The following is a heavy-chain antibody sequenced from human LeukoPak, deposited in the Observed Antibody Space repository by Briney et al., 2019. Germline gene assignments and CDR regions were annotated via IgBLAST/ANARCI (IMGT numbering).Heavy chain of an antibody. CDR1: GFSFSTYA. CDR2: IWHDASHT. CDR3: SGYYGMDV. Sequence: GRSLRLSCAASGFSFSTYAMHWVRQAPGKGLEWVALIWHDASHTFYTDSVKGRFTISRDNAKNSLYLQMNSLRAEDTAVYYCSGYYGMDVWGKGTTVTVSS. V-gene: IGHV3-33*03. J-gene: IGHJ6*04.